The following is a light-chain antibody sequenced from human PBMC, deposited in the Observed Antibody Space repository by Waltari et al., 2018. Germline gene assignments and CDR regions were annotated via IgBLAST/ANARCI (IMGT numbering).Light chain of an antibody. CDR1: QGVSSY. J-gene: IGKJ1*01. Sequence: EIVLTQSPATLSLSPGERATLSCRASQGVSSYIAWYQQQPGQAPRLLIYSASNRATGIPARFSGSGSGTDFTLTISSLEPEDFAVYYCQQRSNWPRTFGQGTKVEIK. V-gene: IGKV3-11*01. CDR2: SAS. CDR3: QQRSNWPRT.